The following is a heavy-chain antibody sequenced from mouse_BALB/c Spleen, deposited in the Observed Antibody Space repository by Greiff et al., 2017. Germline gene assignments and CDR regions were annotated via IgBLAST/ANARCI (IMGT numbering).Heavy chain of an antibody. CDR1: GYTFTSYW. J-gene: IGHJ2*01. V-gene: IGHV1-4*01. CDR3: ARWAYYGNLFDY. CDR2: INPSTGYT. Sequence: QVQLQQSGTVLARPGASVKMSCKASGYTFTSYWMHWVKQRPGQGLEWIGYINPSTGYTEYNQKFKDKATLTADKSSSTAYMQLSSLTSEDSAVYYCARWAYYGNLFDYWGQGTTLTVSS. D-gene: IGHD2-10*01.